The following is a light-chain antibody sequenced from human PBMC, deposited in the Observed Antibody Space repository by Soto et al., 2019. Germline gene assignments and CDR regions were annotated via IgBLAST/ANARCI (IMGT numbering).Light chain of an antibody. CDR3: LQPSNWPPALT. V-gene: IGKV3-11*01. CDR1: QSASSY. J-gene: IGKJ4*02. CDR2: DAS. Sequence: EIVLTQSPATLSLSPGERATLSCRASQSASSYLAWYQQKPGQAPRLLIYDASNRDTGIPARFSGSGSGTDLTLTISSHAPEDFSVYDCLQPSNWPPALTFGGGIKVEIK.